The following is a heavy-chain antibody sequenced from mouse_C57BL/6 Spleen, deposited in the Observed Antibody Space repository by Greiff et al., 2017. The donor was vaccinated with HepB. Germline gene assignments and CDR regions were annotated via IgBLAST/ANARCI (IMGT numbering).Heavy chain of an antibody. CDR3: ARVGGNYSFYYFDY. V-gene: IGHV3-6*01. CDR2: ISYDGSN. D-gene: IGHD2-1*01. J-gene: IGHJ2*01. CDR1: GYSITSGYY. Sequence: EVKLMESGPGLVKPSQSLSLTCSVTGYSITSGYYWNWIRQFPGNKLEWMGYISYDGSNNYNPSLKNRISITRDTSKNQFFLKLNSVTTEDTATYYCARVGGNYSFYYFDYWGQGTTLTVSS.